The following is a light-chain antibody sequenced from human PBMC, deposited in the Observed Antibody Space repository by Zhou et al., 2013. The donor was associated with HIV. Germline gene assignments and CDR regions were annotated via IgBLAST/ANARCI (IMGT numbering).Light chain of an antibody. CDR2: GAS. CDR1: QSVSSSY. Sequence: ETVMTQSPATLSVSPGERATLSCRASQSVSSSYLAWYQQKPGQAPRLLIYGASSRATGIPDRFSGSGSGTDFTLTISRLEPEDFAVYYCQQYGSSPSWTFGQGTKVEIK. CDR3: QQYGSSPSWT. V-gene: IGKV3-20*01. J-gene: IGKJ1*01.